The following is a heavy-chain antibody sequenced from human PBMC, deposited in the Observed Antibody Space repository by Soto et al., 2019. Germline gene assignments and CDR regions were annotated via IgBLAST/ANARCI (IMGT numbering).Heavy chain of an antibody. CDR3: ARARATIAAAAIFDC. CDR1: GASISNSY. J-gene: IGHJ4*02. CDR2: IYYSGST. V-gene: IGHV4-59*12. Sequence: PSETLSLTCTVSGASISNSYWSWIRQPPGKGLEWIGHIYYSGSTKYNPSLESRVTISVDTSKNQFSLKLTSVTAADTAVYYCARARATIAAAAIFDCWGQGTLVTVSS. D-gene: IGHD6-13*01.